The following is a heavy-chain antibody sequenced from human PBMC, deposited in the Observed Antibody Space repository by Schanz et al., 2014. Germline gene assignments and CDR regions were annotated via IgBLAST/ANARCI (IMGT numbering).Heavy chain of an antibody. CDR3: ARAFGGYDPAGALDN. CDR1: GYTFTGYY. V-gene: IGHV1-2*04. D-gene: IGHD5-12*01. CDR2: INPNSGTT. Sequence: QVQLVQSGAEMKKPGASVKVSCKASGYTFTGYYMHWVRQAPGQGLEWMGWINPNSGTTNYAQKFQGWVTMTRDTSISTAYMELSRLKSDDTAVYYCARAFGGYDPAGALDNWGQGVRXIGSS. J-gene: IGHJ4*02.